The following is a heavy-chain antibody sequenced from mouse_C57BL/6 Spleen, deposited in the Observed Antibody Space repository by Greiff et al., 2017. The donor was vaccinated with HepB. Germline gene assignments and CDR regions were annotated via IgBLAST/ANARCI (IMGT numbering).Heavy chain of an antibody. Sequence: EVQLQQSGPELVKPGASVKISCKASGYTFTDYYMNWVKQSHGKSLEWIGDINPNNGGTSYNQKFKGKATLTVDKSSSTAYMELRSLTSEDSAVYYCARWYYGSSYLDYWGQGTTLTVSS. CDR3: ARWYYGSSYLDY. V-gene: IGHV1-26*01. CDR2: INPNNGGT. D-gene: IGHD1-1*01. CDR1: GYTFTDYY. J-gene: IGHJ2*01.